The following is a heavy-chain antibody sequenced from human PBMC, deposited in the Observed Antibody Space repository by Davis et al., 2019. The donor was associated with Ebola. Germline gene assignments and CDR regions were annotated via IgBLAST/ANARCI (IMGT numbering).Heavy chain of an antibody. CDR1: AGSISGYQ. CDR3: ARDHMGSLDN. J-gene: IGHJ4*02. V-gene: IGHV4-59*01. Sequence: MPSETLSLTCTVSAGSISGYQWAWIRQPPGKGLDYVGHIFNSGTASYNSALKSRVTISLDKSSNQFSLKLNSVTAADTAIYFCARDHMGSLDNWGQGTLVTVSS. D-gene: IGHD1-26*01. CDR2: IFNSGTA.